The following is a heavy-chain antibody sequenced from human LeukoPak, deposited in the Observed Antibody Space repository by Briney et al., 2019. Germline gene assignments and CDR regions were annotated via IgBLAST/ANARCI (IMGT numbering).Heavy chain of an antibody. V-gene: IGHV3-43*02. CDR1: RFTFDDYA. J-gene: IGHJ5*02. CDR2: VSANGNST. CDR3: AKEAVDDSSTWYPGCFVP. Sequence: PGGSLRLSCAASRFTFDDYAIHCGRQAPGKGLEWVSLVSANGNSTYYSDSVKGRFTISRDNSKNSLYLQMNSLRTEDTAFYYFAKEAVDDSSTWYPGCFVPWGQGTLVTVSS. D-gene: IGHD6-13*01.